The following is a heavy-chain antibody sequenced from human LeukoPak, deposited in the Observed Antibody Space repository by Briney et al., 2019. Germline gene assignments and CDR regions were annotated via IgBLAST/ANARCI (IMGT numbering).Heavy chain of an antibody. Sequence: SETLSLTCAVYGGSFSGYYWSWIRQPPGKGLEWIGEINHSGSTNYNPSLKSRVTISVDTSKNQFSLKLSSVTAADTAVYYCARHCTWSSSWYKFEYYFDYWGQGTLVTVSS. V-gene: IGHV4-34*01. D-gene: IGHD6-13*01. CDR1: GGSFSGYY. J-gene: IGHJ4*02. CDR2: INHSGST. CDR3: ARHCTWSSSWYKFEYYFDY.